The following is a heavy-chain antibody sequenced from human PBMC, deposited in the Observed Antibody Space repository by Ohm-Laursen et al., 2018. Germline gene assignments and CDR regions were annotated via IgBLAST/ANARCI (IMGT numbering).Heavy chain of an antibody. CDR3: ARGVADGLDY. CDR1: GYTFTSLD. J-gene: IGHJ4*02. Sequence: ASVKVSCKTSGYTFTSLDINWVRQAPRQGPEWMGWMSPNNGNTDYAQKFQGRVTMTRDTSISTAYMELSSLTSEDTAVYYCARGVADGLDYWGQGSLVSVSS. D-gene: IGHD3-10*01. V-gene: IGHV1-8*01. CDR2: MSPNNGNT.